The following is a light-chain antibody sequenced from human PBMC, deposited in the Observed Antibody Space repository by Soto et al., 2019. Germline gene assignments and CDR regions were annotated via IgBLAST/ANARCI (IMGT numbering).Light chain of an antibody. Sequence: DVVMTQSPLSLPVTLGQPASISCRSSQGLVHSDGSTYLNWYHQRPDQPPRRLIYRVSDRDSGVPDRFSGSGSGTDFTLEISRVQAEDIGVYYCLQVTHWPHTFGQGTKLEIK. CDR3: LQVTHWPHT. J-gene: IGKJ2*01. CDR1: QGLVHSDGSTY. CDR2: RVS. V-gene: IGKV2-30*02.